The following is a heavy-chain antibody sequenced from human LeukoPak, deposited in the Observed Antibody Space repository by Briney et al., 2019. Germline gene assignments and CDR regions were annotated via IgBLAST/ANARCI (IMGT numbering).Heavy chain of an antibody. Sequence: GGSLRLSCAASGFTLNTYWMNWVRQAPGKGLVWVSRINSDGSSLTYADSVKGRFTVSRDNTKNRLYLQMNSLRAEDTAMYYCTRDPRMDYYYVDYYYYGMDVWGQGTTVTVSS. CDR1: GFTLNTYW. CDR2: INSDGSSL. CDR3: TRDPRMDYYYVDYYYYGMDV. V-gene: IGHV3-74*03. D-gene: IGHD3-10*02. J-gene: IGHJ6*02.